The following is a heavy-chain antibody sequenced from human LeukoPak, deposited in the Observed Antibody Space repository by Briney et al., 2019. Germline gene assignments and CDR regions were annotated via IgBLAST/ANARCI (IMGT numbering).Heavy chain of an antibody. CDR1: GFTFSDAW. CDR2: IKSKTDGGTT. Sequence: GGSLRLSCAAPGFTFSDAWMSWVRQAPGMGLEWVGRIKSKTDGGTTEYSAPVKGRFTISRDDSKDRLYLQMNSLRTEDTAVYYCTTDLDYWGQGTLVTVSS. J-gene: IGHJ4*02. CDR3: TTDLDY. V-gene: IGHV3-15*01.